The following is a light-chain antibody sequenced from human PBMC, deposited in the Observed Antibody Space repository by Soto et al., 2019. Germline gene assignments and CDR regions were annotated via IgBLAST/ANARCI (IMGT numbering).Light chain of an antibody. CDR3: QQYNNWPPMYT. Sequence: VMTQSPGTLSVSPGERATLSCWASETVATNLAWYQQKPGQAPRLLIYGASTRATGIPARFSGSGSGTEFTLTISSLQSEDFAVYYCQQYNNWPPMYTFGQGTKVDIK. V-gene: IGKV3-15*01. J-gene: IGKJ2*01. CDR2: GAS. CDR1: ETVATN.